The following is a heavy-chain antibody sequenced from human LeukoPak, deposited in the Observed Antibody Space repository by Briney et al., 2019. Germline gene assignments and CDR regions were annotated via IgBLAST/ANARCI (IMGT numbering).Heavy chain of an antibody. CDR2: IYISGST. Sequence: PGGSLRLSYAASGFTVNSNSMSWVRQAPGGALEWVSVIYISGSTSYADSMKGRFTISRDNTKNTLYLQMNSLRAEDTAVYYCARFGLKWALDYWGQGTLVTVSS. CDR3: ARFGLKWALDY. J-gene: IGHJ4*02. V-gene: IGHV3-53*01. CDR1: GFTVNSNS. D-gene: IGHD2-8*01.